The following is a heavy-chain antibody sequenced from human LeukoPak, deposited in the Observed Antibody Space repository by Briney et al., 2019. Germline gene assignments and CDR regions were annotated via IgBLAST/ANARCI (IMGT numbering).Heavy chain of an antibody. V-gene: IGHV3-74*01. J-gene: IGHJ4*02. CDR2: INSDETTT. Sequence: HPGGSLRLSCAASGFTFSNYWMHWVRQAPGKGLVWVSRINSDETTTTYADSVRGRFTISRDNAKNTLYLQMDSLRADDTAVYYFARENTQYSYGQYWGQGTLVTVSS. D-gene: IGHD5-18*01. CDR1: GFTFSNYW. CDR3: ARENTQYSYGQY.